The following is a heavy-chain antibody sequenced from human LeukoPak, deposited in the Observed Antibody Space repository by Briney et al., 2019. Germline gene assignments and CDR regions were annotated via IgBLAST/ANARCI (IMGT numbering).Heavy chain of an antibody. J-gene: IGHJ6*03. D-gene: IGHD3-16*01. V-gene: IGHV4-61*09. CDR1: GGSISSGSYY. Sequence: SQTLSLTCTVSGGSISSGSYYWTWIRQPAGKGLEWIGHIETSGSTNYNPSLKSRVSISVDTSKNQFSLKLTSVTASDTAVYYCARTWGDVHNYYYMDVWGKGTTVTVSS. CDR2: IETSGST. CDR3: ARTWGDVHNYYYMDV.